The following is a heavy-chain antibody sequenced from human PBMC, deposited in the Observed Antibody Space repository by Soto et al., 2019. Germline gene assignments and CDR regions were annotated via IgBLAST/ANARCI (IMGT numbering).Heavy chain of an antibody. D-gene: IGHD7-27*01. CDR2: IYDGGRT. V-gene: IGHV4-30-4*01. Sequence: QVQLQESGPGLVKPSQTLSLTCTVSGGSISTVDYWWSWIRQSPDMGLEWIGHIYDGGRTYNNPSLESRVTMSVDTSKSQLSLTLSSVSAADTAVSYCARGPSGDKVDYWGQGTLVTVSS. CDR3: ARGPSGDKVDY. J-gene: IGHJ4*02. CDR1: GGSISTVDYW.